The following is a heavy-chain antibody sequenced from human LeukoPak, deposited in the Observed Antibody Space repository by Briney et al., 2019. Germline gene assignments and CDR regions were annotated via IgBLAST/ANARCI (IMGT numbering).Heavy chain of an antibody. D-gene: IGHD6-19*01. CDR3: ARAAAETGAFRDNWFDP. J-gene: IGHJ5*02. V-gene: IGHV3-21*01. Sequence: GGSLRLSCAASGFTFSSYSLNWVRQAPGKGLEWVSSITSSSTYIYYADSVKGRFTISRDNSKNTLYLQMNSLRAEDTAVYYCARAAAETGAFRDNWFDPWGQGTLVTVSS. CDR2: ITSSSTYI. CDR1: GFTFSSYS.